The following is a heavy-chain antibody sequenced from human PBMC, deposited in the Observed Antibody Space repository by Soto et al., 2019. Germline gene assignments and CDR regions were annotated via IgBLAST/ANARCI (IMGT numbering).Heavy chain of an antibody. CDR2: ISGSGGST. CDR1: GFTFSSYA. V-gene: IGHV3-23*01. Sequence: EVQLLESGGGWVQPGGSLRLSCAASGFTFSSYAMSWVRQAPGKGLEWVSVISGSGGSTYNADSVKGRFAISRDNSKNTLYVQMNSLRAEDTAVYYCAKELYASGSWNFDYWSQGTMVTVSS. CDR3: AKELYASGSWNFDY. D-gene: IGHD3-10*01. J-gene: IGHJ4*02.